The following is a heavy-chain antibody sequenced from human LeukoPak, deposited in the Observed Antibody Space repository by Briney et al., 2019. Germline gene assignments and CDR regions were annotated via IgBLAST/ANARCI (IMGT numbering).Heavy chain of an antibody. D-gene: IGHD6-6*01. J-gene: IGHJ4*02. CDR2: ISSSSSYI. CDR3: AILTTHSSSSQFDY. Sequence: GGSLRLSCAASGFTFSSYSMNWVRQAPGKGLEWVSSISSSSSYINYADSVKGRFTISRDNAKNSLYLQMNSLRAEDTAIYFCAILTTHSSSSQFDYWGQGTLATVSS. CDR1: GFTFSSYS. V-gene: IGHV3-21*04.